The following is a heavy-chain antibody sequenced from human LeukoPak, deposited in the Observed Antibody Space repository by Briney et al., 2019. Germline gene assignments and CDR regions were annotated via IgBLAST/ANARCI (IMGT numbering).Heavy chain of an antibody. Sequence: GGSLRLSCAASGFTFSSYEMNWVRQAPGKGLEWVSYISSSGSTIYYADSVKGRFTISRDNAKNSLYLQMYSLRAEDTAVYYCAELGITMIGGAWGKGTTVTISS. D-gene: IGHD3-10*02. CDR3: AELGITMIGGA. J-gene: IGHJ6*04. V-gene: IGHV3-48*03. CDR2: ISSSGSTI. CDR1: GFTFSSYE.